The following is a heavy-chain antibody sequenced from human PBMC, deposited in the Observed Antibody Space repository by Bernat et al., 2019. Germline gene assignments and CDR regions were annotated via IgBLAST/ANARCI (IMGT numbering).Heavy chain of an antibody. CDR3: AGGTSTSAPYMDG. J-gene: IGHJ6*03. V-gene: IGHV3-11*05. CDR1: GFTFSDYY. Sequence: QVQLVESGGGLVKPGGSLRLSCAASGFTFSDYYMSWIRQAPGKGLDWVSFISSSSSYTNYADSVKGRFTISRDNAKNSLYLQMNSLRAEDTAVNYCAGGTSTSAPYMDGWGKGTTVTVSS. CDR2: ISSSSSYT.